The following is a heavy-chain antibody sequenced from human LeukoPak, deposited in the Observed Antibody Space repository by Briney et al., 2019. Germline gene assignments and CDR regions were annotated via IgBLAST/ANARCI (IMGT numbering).Heavy chain of an antibody. Sequence: SETLSLTCTVSGGSISSSSYYWGWIRQSPGKGLEWIGEINHSGSTNYNPSLKSRVTMSVDTSKNQFSLKLSSVTAADTAVYYCARATYYDFWSATYYYYGMDVWGQGTTVTVSS. CDR1: GGSISSSSYY. J-gene: IGHJ6*02. V-gene: IGHV4-39*07. CDR3: ARATYYDFWSATYYYYGMDV. CDR2: INHSGST. D-gene: IGHD3-3*01.